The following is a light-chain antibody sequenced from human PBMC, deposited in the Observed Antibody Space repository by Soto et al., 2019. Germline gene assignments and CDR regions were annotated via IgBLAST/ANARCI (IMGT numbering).Light chain of an antibody. Sequence: QSALTQPASVSGSPGQSITISCTGTSSDVGSYNLVSWYQQHPGKAPKLMIYEGSKRPSGVSNRFSGSKSGNTASLTISGLQAEDEADYYCCSYAGSPLVGGGTKLTVL. CDR3: CSYAGSPL. J-gene: IGLJ2*01. CDR1: SSDVGSYNL. CDR2: EGS. V-gene: IGLV2-23*01.